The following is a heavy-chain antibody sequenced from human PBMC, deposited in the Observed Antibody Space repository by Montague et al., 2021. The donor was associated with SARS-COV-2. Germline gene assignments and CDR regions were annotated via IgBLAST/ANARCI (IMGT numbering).Heavy chain of an antibody. V-gene: IGHV4-59*03. J-gene: IGHJ5*01. CDR3: AGQDAWAYCGDECYRGWFDS. D-gene: IGHD2-21*01. Sequence: SETLSLTCTVSFGSISTYYWSWIRQPPGKGLEWIGFIFYNGSTKYNPSFKRRVSISLDTSKNQFSLKLSSVTAADTAVYYCAGQDAWAYCGDECYRGWFDSWGQGTLVTVSS. CDR1: FGSISTYY. CDR2: IFYNGST.